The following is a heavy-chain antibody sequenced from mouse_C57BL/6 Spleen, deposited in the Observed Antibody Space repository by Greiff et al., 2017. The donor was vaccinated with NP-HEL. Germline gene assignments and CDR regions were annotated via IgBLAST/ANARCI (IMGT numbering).Heavy chain of an antibody. D-gene: IGHD3-2*02. CDR3: AKKGGSGDVEAMDY. Sequence: VQLQQSGPGLVQPSQSLSITCTVSGFSLTSYGVHWVRQSPGKGLEWLGVIWRGGSTDYNAAFMSRLSITKDNSKSQVFFKMNSLQADDTAIYYCAKKGGSGDVEAMDYWGQGTSVTVSA. CDR1: GFSLTSYG. CDR2: IWRGGST. V-gene: IGHV2-5*01. J-gene: IGHJ4*01.